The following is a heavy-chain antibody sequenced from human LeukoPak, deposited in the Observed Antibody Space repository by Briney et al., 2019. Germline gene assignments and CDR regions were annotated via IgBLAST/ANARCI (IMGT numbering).Heavy chain of an antibody. CDR2: IYYSGST. CDR3: ARGPNSYYYDSSGYSY. J-gene: IGHJ4*02. CDR1: GGSISSSSYY. V-gene: IGHV4-39*01. D-gene: IGHD3-22*01. Sequence: SETLSLTCTVSGGSISSSSYYWGWIRQPPGKGLEWIGSIYYSGSTYYNPSLKSRVTISVDTSKNQFSLKLSSVTAADTAVYYCARGPNSYYYDSSGYSYWGQGTLVTVSS.